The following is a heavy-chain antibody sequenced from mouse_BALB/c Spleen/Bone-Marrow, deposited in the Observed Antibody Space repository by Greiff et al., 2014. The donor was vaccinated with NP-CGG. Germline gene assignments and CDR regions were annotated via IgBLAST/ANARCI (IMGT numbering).Heavy chain of an antibody. V-gene: IGHV1-4*01. D-gene: IGHD2-4*01. J-gene: IGHJ2*01. Sequence: QVQLQQSGAELARPGASVKMSCKASGYSFTSYTMHWVKQRPGQGLEWIGYINPSSGYTNYNQKFKDKATLTADKSSSTAYMQLSSLTSEDSAVYYCARGRDYEGYFDYWGQGTTLTVSS. CDR1: GYSFTSYT. CDR3: ARGRDYEGYFDY. CDR2: INPSSGYT.